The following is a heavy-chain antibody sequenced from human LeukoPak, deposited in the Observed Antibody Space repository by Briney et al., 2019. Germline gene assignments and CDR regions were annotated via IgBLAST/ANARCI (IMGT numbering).Heavy chain of an antibody. V-gene: IGHV5-51*01. CDR3: ARGLYSGSYYASYYYYGMDV. D-gene: IGHD1-26*01. Sequence: KVSCKASGYTFTSYWIGWVRQMPGKGLEWMGIIYPGDSDTRYSPSFQGQVTISADKSISTAYLQWSSLKASDTAMYYCARGLYSGSYYASYYYYGMDVWGQGTTVTVSS. CDR2: IYPGDSDT. J-gene: IGHJ6*02. CDR1: GYTFTSYW.